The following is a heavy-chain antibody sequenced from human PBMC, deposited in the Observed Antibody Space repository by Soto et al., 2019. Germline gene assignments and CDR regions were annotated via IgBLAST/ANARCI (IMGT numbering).Heavy chain of an antibody. Sequence: PGGSLRLSCAASGFTFSSYAMNWVRQARGKGLEWASVISGSDGSTYYADSVKGRFTISRDNSKNTLNLQMNSLRSEDTAVYYCARRSSSWYFDYWGQGTLVTVSS. CDR1: GFTFSSYA. J-gene: IGHJ4*02. D-gene: IGHD6-13*01. CDR2: ISGSDGST. V-gene: IGHV3-23*01. CDR3: ARRSSSWYFDY.